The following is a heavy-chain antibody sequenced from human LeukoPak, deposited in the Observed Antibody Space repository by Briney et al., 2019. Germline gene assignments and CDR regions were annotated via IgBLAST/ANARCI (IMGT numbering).Heavy chain of an antibody. CDR2: FYYSGST. CDR3: ARVSTIFGVVN. V-gene: IGHV4-39*07. CDR1: GDSIGNSSYY. J-gene: IGHJ4*02. Sequence: SETLSLTCTISGDSIGNSSYYWGWIRQPPGKGLEWIGSFYYSGSTYYNASLKSRVTISVDTSKNQFSPKLSSVTAADTAVYYCARVSTIFGVVNWGQGTLVTVSS. D-gene: IGHD3-3*01.